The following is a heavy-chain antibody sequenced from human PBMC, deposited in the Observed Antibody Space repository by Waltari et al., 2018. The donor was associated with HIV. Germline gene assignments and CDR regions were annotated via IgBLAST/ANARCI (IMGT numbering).Heavy chain of an antibody. CDR3: ARDHRGNKLLYGMDV. Sequence: QVQLVQSGAEVKKPGSSVRVSCKVSGGPFSSYAINWVRQAPRQGLEWMGGIIPAFGTANYAERFQGRVTITADEYTSTAYMDLGSLRSEDTAVYFCARDHRGNKLLYGMDVWGQGTTVTV. J-gene: IGHJ6*02. CDR2: IIPAFGTA. V-gene: IGHV1-69*01. CDR1: GGPFSSYA.